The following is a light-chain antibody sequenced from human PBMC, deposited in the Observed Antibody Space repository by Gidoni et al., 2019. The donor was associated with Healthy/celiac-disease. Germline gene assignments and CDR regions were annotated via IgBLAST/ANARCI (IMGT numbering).Light chain of an antibody. V-gene: IGKV4-1*01. CDR1: QSVLYSSNNKNY. J-gene: IGKJ2*01. Sequence: DIVMTQYPDSLAVSLGERATINCKSSQSVLYSSNNKNYLAWYQQKPGKPPKLLIYWASTRESGVPDRFSGSGSGTDFTLTISSLQAEDVAVYYCQQYYNTQYTFGQGTKLEIK. CDR2: WAS. CDR3: QQYYNTQYT.